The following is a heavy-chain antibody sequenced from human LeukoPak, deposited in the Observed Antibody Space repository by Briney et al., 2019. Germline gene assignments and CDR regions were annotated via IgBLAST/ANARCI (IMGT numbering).Heavy chain of an antibody. CDR1: GGTFSSYA. J-gene: IGHJ4*02. CDR2: IIPILGIA. CDR3: AREGPNYDFWSGYHFDY. V-gene: IGHV1-69*04. D-gene: IGHD3-3*01. Sequence: SVKVSCKASGGTFSSYAISWVRPAPGQGLEWMGRIIPILGIANYAQKFQGRVTITADKSTSTAYMELSSLRSEDTAVYYCAREGPNYDFWSGYHFDYWGQGTLVTVSS.